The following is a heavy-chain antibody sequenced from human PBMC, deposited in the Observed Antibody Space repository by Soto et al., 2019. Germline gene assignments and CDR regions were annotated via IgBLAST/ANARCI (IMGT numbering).Heavy chain of an antibody. CDR3: ATTILWFGESYYFDY. D-gene: IGHD3-10*01. CDR1: GGSISSSSYY. J-gene: IGHJ4*02. CDR2: IYYSGST. V-gene: IGHV4-39*01. Sequence: PSETLSLTCTVSGGSISSSSYYWGWIRQPPGKGLEWIGSIYYSGSTYYNPSLKSRVTISVDTSKNQFSLKLSSVTAADTAVYYCATTILWFGESYYFDYWGQGTLVTVSS.